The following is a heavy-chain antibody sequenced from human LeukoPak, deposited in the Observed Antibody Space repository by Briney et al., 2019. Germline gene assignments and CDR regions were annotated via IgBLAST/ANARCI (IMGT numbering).Heavy chain of an antibody. D-gene: IGHD5-24*01. Sequence: SETLPLTCTVSGAAISTYYWSWIRQPPGKGLEWIGYIYNSGSTNYSPSLKSRVTISIDTSKNQFSLRLRSVTAADTAVYYCARHGGGYSFDYWGQGTLVTVSS. CDR2: IYNSGST. CDR3: ARHGGGYSFDY. CDR1: GAAISTYY. V-gene: IGHV4-59*08. J-gene: IGHJ4*02.